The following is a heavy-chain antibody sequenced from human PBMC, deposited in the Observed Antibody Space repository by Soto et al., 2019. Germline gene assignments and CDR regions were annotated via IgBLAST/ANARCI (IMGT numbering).Heavy chain of an antibody. Sequence: GASVKVSCKASGYTFTSYDINWVRQATGQGLEWMGWMNPNSGNTGYAQKFQGRVTMTRNTSISTAYMELSSLRSEDTAVYYCARASPSCPAYLCHYYMDVWGKGTTVTVSS. V-gene: IGHV1-8*01. CDR3: ARASPSCPAYLCHYYMDV. CDR1: GYTFTSYD. J-gene: IGHJ6*03. CDR2: MNPNSGNT. D-gene: IGHD2-2*01.